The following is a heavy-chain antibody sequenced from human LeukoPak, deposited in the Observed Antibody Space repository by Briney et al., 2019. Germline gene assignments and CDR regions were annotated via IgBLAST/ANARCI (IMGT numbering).Heavy chain of an antibody. CDR2: INPSGGST. D-gene: IGHD3-22*01. Sequence: GASVKVSCKASGYTFTSYYMHWVRQAPGQGLEWMGIINPSGGSTSYAQKFQGRVTMTRDTSTSTVYMELSSLRSEDTAVYYCARGKRDYYDSSGYCDPWGQGTRVTVSS. CDR3: ARGKRDYYDSSGYCDP. V-gene: IGHV1-46*01. CDR1: GYTFTSYY. J-gene: IGHJ5*02.